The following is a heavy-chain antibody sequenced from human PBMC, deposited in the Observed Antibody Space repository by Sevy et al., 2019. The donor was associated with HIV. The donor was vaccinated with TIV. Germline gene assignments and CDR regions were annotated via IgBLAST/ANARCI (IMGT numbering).Heavy chain of an antibody. CDR1: GFTFSNVW. Sequence: GGSLRLSCAASGFTFSNVWMSWVRQAPGKGLEWISSIKSKIDGGTTDYAAPVEGRFTISRDDSKTTLYLQMNSLKIEDIAVYYCTTGGSLFQHWGQGTLVTVSS. J-gene: IGHJ1*01. CDR3: TTGGSLFQH. CDR2: IKSKIDGGTT. V-gene: IGHV3-15*01. D-gene: IGHD3-16*01.